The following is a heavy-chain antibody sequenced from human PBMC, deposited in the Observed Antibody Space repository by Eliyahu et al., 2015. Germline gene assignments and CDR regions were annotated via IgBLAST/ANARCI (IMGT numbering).Heavy chain of an antibody. CDR3: AKGGGTNSFDP. Sequence: EVQLLEFGGGLVHPGGSLRLSCAASGLTLTTYDMSWVRQAPGKGLEWVSTITAGGGITFYADSVKGRFTISRDNSKNTLFLQMNNLRAEDTVLYYCAKGGGTNSFDPWGQGTLVTVSS. V-gene: IGHV3-23*01. D-gene: IGHD1-7*01. J-gene: IGHJ5*02. CDR1: GLTLTTYD. CDR2: ITAGGGIT.